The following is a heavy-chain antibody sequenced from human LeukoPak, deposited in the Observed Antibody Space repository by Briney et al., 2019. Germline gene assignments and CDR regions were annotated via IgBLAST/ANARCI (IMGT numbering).Heavy chain of an antibody. J-gene: IGHJ4*02. CDR3: AKDGDVVVIAILFN. V-gene: IGHV3-11*01. CDR2: ISNSGTTI. CDR1: RFTFSDFY. Sequence: GGSLRLSCAASRFTFSDFYMSWIRQAPGKGLEWISYISNSGTTIYYADSVKGRFTISRDNSKNTLYLQMNSLRAEDTAVYYCAKDGDVVVIAILFNWGQGTLVTVSS. D-gene: IGHD2-21*01.